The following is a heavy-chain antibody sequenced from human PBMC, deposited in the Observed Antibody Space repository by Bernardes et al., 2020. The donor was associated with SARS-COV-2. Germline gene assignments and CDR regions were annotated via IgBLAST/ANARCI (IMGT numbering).Heavy chain of an antibody. Sequence: TRAITCTVSGGSISTSTYYWGWIRQSPGTGLEWIGTIYYTGSTSYNPSLKSRVTISVDTSKNQFSLRLTSVTAADTSVYYCARAPPEAVAGMGLFDSWGQGTLVTVSS. CDR1: GGSISTSTYY. J-gene: IGHJ4*02. V-gene: IGHV4-39*01. D-gene: IGHD6-19*01. CDR2: IYYTGST. CDR3: ARAPPEAVAGMGLFDS.